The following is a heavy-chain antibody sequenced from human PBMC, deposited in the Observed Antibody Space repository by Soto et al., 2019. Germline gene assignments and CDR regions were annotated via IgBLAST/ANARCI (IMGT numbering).Heavy chain of an antibody. J-gene: IGHJ5*02. D-gene: IGHD2-2*01. V-gene: IGHV4-4*02. CDR2: IHHSGST. CDR1: GGSISSSNW. CDR3: ARVRQGCSSTSCYFDP. Sequence: SETQSLTCAVSGGSISSSNWWNWVRQPPGKGLEWIGEIHHSGSTNYNPSLKSRVTISVDKSKNQFSLKLNSVTAADTAVYYCARVRQGCSSTSCYFDPWGQGTLVTVSS.